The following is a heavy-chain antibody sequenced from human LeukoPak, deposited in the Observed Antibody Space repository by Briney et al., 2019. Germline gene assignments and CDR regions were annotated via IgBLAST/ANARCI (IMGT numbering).Heavy chain of an antibody. CDR1: GGSINNGGYY. Sequence: SETLSLTCTVSGGSINNGGYYWSWIRQHPGKGLEWIGYIYYSGSSYYNPSLRSRVTISVDTSKNHFSLKLSSVTAADTAVYYCARRGRSGWLSSPLSGPWGQGTLVTVSS. V-gene: IGHV4-31*03. J-gene: IGHJ5*02. D-gene: IGHD6-19*01. CDR3: ARRGRSGWLSSPLSGP. CDR2: IYYSGSS.